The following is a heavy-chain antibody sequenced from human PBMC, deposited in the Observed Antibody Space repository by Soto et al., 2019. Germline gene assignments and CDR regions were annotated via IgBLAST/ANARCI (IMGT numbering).Heavy chain of an antibody. CDR3: ARVGYYDFFDYYGMDV. D-gene: IGHD3-3*01. CDR1: GFTVSSNY. J-gene: IGHJ6*02. CDR2: IYSGGST. V-gene: IGHV3-53*01. Sequence: GGSLRLSCAASGFTVSSNYMSWVHQAPGKGLEWVSVIYSGGSTYYADSVKGRFTISRDNSKNTLYLQMNSLRAEDTAMYYCARVGYYDFFDYYGMDVWGQGTTVTVSS.